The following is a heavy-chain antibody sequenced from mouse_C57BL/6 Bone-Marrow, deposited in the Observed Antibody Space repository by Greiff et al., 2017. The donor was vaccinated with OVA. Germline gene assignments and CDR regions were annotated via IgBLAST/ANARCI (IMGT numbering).Heavy chain of an antibody. Sequence: VQLQQSGPELVKPGASVKISCKASGYSFTGYYMNWVKQSPETSLEWIGEINPSTGGTTYNQKFKGKATLTVDKSSSTAYMQLNSLTSEVSSLYYCARMYYSNYVGAMDYWGQGTSVTVSS. V-gene: IGHV1-42*01. CDR1: GYSFTGYY. J-gene: IGHJ4*01. CDR2: INPSTGGT. CDR3: ARMYYSNYVGAMDY. D-gene: IGHD2-5*01.